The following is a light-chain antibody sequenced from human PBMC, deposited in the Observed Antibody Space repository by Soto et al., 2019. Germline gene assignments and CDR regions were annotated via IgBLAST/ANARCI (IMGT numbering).Light chain of an antibody. CDR3: HQYGSSPPRT. CDR2: GAS. Sequence: EIVLTQSPGTLSLSPGERATLSCRASQSVSSSYLAWYQQKPGLTPRLLISGASSRATGIPDRFSGSGSGTDYTLTISTLEPEDFAVDYCHQYGSSPPRTFGQATELEIK. V-gene: IGKV3-20*01. CDR1: QSVSSSY. J-gene: IGKJ2*01.